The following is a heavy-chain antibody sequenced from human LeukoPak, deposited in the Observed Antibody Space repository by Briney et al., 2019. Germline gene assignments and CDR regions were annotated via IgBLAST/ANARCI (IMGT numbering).Heavy chain of an antibody. J-gene: IGHJ4*02. Sequence: PSETLSLTCAVYGGSFSGYYWSWIRQPPGKGLEWIGEINHSGSTNYNPSLKSRVTISVDTSKNQFSLKLSSVTAADTAVYYCARDPEGIDGYNSPFDYWGQGTLVTVSS. CDR2: INHSGST. CDR1: GGSFSGYY. V-gene: IGHV4-34*01. D-gene: IGHD5-24*01. CDR3: ARDPEGIDGYNSPFDY.